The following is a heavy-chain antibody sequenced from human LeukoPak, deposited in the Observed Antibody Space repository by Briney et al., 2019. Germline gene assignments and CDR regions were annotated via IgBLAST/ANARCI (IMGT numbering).Heavy chain of an antibody. J-gene: IGHJ4*02. D-gene: IGHD2-15*01. CDR3: APRGVVH. V-gene: IGHV3-43*02. Sequence: GGSLRLSCAASVFTLADYAMHRVRQAPGKGLEWVSLISGDGGSTYYADSVNGRFTITRDNSKNFRYLQMNSLRTEDTALYYCAPRGVVHLGQGTLVTVSS. CDR2: ISGDGGST. CDR1: VFTLADYA.